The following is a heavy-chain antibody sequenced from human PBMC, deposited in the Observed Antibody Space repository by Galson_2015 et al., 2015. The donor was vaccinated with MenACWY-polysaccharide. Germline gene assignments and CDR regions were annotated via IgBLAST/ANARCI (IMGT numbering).Heavy chain of an antibody. CDR2: IWYDGTNK. V-gene: IGHV3-33*01. CDR1: GFTFRSYG. D-gene: IGHD4-23*01. CDR3: AREQGAATVAPPYYYYMDV. Sequence: SLRLSCAASGFTFRSYGMHWVRQAPGKGLEWVAVIWYDGTNKYYGDSVKGRFTISRDNSKNTLYLQTNSLRAEDTAVYYCAREQGAATVAPPYYYYMDVWARGTTVTVSS. J-gene: IGHJ6*03.